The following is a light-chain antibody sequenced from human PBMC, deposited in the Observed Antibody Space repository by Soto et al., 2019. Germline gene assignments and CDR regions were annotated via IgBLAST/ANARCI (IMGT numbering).Light chain of an antibody. J-gene: IGLJ1*01. CDR1: SSDVGAYDF. Sequence: QSVLTQPPSASGSPGQSVTISCTGTSSDVGAYDFVSWYQHHPGKAPKLMIYEVAKRPSGVPDRFSGSKSGNTASLTVSGLQAEDEAVYYCTSHAGNYNFPYVFGTGTKLTVL. CDR3: TSHAGNYNFPYV. CDR2: EVA. V-gene: IGLV2-8*01.